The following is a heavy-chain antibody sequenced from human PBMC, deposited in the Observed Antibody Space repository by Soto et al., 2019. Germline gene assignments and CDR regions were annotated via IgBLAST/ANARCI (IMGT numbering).Heavy chain of an antibody. Sequence: PSETLSLTCTVSGGSIGSSTDYWGWIRQPPGKGLEWIGNVFYSGSTDYSPSLKSRVTMSVDTSKNQFSLKLSSVTAADTAVYYCSRYVYKYGLSGLDPWGQGTLVTVSS. J-gene: IGHJ5*02. CDR1: GGSIGSSTDY. CDR3: SRYVYKYGLSGLDP. D-gene: IGHD3-10*01. V-gene: IGHV4-39*01. CDR2: VFYSGST.